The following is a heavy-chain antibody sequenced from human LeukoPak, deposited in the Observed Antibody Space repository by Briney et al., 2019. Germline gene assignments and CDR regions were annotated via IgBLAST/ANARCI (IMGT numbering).Heavy chain of an antibody. Sequence: PSETLFLTCTVSGGSISSSSYYWGWIRQPPGKGLEWIGSIYYSGSTYYNPSLKSRVAISVDTSKNQFSLKLSSVTAADTAVYYCARVGGRRGVYFDYWGQGTLVTVSS. CDR1: GGSISSSSYY. V-gene: IGHV4-39*07. CDR2: IYYSGST. J-gene: IGHJ4*02. D-gene: IGHD4-23*01. CDR3: ARVGGRRGVYFDY.